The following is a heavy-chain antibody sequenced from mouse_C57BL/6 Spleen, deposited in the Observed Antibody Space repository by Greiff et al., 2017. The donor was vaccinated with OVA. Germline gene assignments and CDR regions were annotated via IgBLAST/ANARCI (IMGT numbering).Heavy chain of an antibody. D-gene: IGHD2-1*01. CDR2: IHPNSGST. V-gene: IGHV1-64*01. Sequence: VQLQQPGAELVKPGASVKLSCKASGYTFTSYWMHWVKQRPGQGLEWIGMIHPNSGSTNYNEKFKSKATLTVDKSSSTAYMQLSSLTSEDSAVYYCAREGGDGNWFAYWGQGTLVTVSA. CDR1: GYTFTSYW. CDR3: AREGGDGNWFAY. J-gene: IGHJ3*01.